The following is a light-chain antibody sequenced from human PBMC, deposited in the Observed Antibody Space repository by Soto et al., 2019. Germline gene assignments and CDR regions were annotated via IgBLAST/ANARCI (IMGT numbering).Light chain of an antibody. Sequence: AIQMTQSPSSLSASVGDRVTITCRASQGIRNDLGWYQQKPGKAPKLLIYAASTLQSWVPSRFSGSGSGTDFTLTISCLQSEDFATYYCQQYYSYPITFGQGTRLDIK. V-gene: IGKV1-6*01. CDR1: QGIRND. CDR2: AAS. J-gene: IGKJ5*01. CDR3: QQYYSYPIT.